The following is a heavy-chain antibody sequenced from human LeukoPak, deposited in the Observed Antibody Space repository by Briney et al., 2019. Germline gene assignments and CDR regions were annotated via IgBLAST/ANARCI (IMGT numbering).Heavy chain of an antibody. J-gene: IGHJ3*02. CDR1: GFTFSSYA. CDR2: ISGSGGST. D-gene: IGHD3-3*01. CDR3: ARSRGSYVLRFLEWSEPKNAFDI. V-gene: IGHV3-23*01. Sequence: PGGSLRLSCAASGFTFSSYAMSWVRQAPGKGLEWVSAISGSGGSTYYADSVKGRFTISRDNSKNTLYLQMNSLRAEDTAVYYCARSRGSYVLRFLEWSEPKNAFDIWGQGTMVTVSS.